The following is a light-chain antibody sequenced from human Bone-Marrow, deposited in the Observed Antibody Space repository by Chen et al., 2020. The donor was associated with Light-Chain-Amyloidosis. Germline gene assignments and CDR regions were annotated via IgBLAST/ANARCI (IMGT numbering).Light chain of an antibody. CDR3: SSYTITNTLV. CDR2: EVT. J-gene: IGLJ1*01. CDR1: SSDVGGDNH. V-gene: IGLV2-14*01. Sequence: QSALTQPASVSGSPGQSFTSPCTGTSSDVGGDNHVSWYQQHPDKAPKLMIYEVTNRPSWVPDRFSGSKSDNTASLTISGLQTEDEADYFCSSYTITNTLVFGSGTRVTVL.